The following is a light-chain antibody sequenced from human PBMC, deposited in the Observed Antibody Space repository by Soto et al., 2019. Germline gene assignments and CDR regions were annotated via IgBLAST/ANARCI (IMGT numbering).Light chain of an antibody. J-gene: IGLJ1*01. CDR3: SSYAVTNIFV. V-gene: IGLV2-8*01. Sequence: QSGLTRPPSASGSPGQSGTISFTGTGSDVGGYNYVSWYQQHPGKAPKVIIYEVSKRPSGVPDRFSGSKSGSTASLTVSGLQAEDEADYYCSSYAVTNIFVFGTGTKVTVL. CDR1: GSDVGGYNY. CDR2: EVS.